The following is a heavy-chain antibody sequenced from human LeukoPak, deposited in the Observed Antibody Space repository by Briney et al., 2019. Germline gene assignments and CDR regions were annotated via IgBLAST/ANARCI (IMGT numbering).Heavy chain of an antibody. CDR1: GFTFGDYA. D-gene: IGHD3-22*01. Sequence: GRSLRLSCGASGFTFGDYAFHWVRQAPGKGLEWVSSITWNSGSLAYADSVKGRFTISRDNAENSLYLQMNSLRPEDTAYYYCAKDKGRYSDSSLGNWGQGTLVIVSS. CDR3: AKDKGRYSDSSLGN. CDR2: ITWNSGSL. J-gene: IGHJ1*01. V-gene: IGHV3-9*01.